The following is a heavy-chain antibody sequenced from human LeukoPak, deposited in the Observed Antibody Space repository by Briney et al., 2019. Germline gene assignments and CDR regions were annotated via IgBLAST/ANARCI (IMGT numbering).Heavy chain of an antibody. D-gene: IGHD6-13*01. CDR1: GFSFSTYW. V-gene: IGHV3-7*01. J-gene: IGHJ4*02. CDR2: IKPDGSEK. CDR3: AREQHLVLAY. Sequence: PGGSLRLSCAASGFSFSTYWMSWVRQAPGKGLEWVANIKPDGSEKYYVDSLKGRFSISRDNAKNSLYLQMNSLRVEDTAVYYCAREQHLVLAYWGQGAAVTVSS.